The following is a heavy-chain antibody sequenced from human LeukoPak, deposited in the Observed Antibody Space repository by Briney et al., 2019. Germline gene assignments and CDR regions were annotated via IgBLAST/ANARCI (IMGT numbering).Heavy chain of an antibody. CDR1: GFSFSSYW. J-gene: IGHJ4*02. CDR2: IKTDGSSA. D-gene: IGHD2/OR15-2a*01. CDR3: VSFYETY. Sequence: GGSLRLSCAASGFSFSSYWMHWVRQAPGKGLVWVSRIKTDGSSATYADSVKGRFTISRDNAKNTLYLQMSSLRAEDTAAYYCVSFYETYWGRGTLVTVSS. V-gene: IGHV3-74*01.